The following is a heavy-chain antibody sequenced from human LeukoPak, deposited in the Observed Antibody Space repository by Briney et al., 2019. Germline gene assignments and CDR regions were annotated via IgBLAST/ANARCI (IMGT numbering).Heavy chain of an antibody. CDR2: IRPDGSEK. J-gene: IGHJ6*02. D-gene: IGHD5-12*01. Sequence: PGGSLRLSCAASGFTFSAYWMSWVRQAPGKGLEWVANIRPDGSEKYYVGSVKGRLTISRDNAKNSLYLQMNSLRAEDTAVYYCARERGYSGYDTGYGMDVWGQGTTVTVSS. V-gene: IGHV3-7*01. CDR1: GFTFSAYW. CDR3: ARERGYSGYDTGYGMDV.